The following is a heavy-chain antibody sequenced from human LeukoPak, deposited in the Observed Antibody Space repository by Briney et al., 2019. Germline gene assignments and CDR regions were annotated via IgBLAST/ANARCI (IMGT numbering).Heavy chain of an antibody. CDR2: IYYSGST. J-gene: IGHJ4*02. Sequence: SETLSLTCTVSGGSISSCGYYWSWIRQHPGKGLEWIGYIYYSGSTYYNPSLKSRVTISVDTSKNQFSLKLSSVTAADTAVYYCARVVGSDYGINPPLEYWGQGTLVTVSS. CDR3: ARVVGSDYGINPPLEY. D-gene: IGHD4-17*01. CDR1: GGSISSCGYY. V-gene: IGHV4-31*03.